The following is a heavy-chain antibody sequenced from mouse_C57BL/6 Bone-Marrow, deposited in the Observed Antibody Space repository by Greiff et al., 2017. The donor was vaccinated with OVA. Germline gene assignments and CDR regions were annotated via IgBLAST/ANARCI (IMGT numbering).Heavy chain of an antibody. CDR2: INPGSGGT. CDR3: ARKEFAY. V-gene: IGHV1-54*01. Sequence: QVQLQQSGAELVRPGTSVKVSCKASGYAFTNYLIEWVKQRPGQGLEWIGVINPGSGGTNYNEKFKGKATLTADKSSSTAYMQLSSLTSEDSAVYFCARKEFAYWGQGTLVTVSA. CDR1: GYAFTNYL. J-gene: IGHJ3*01.